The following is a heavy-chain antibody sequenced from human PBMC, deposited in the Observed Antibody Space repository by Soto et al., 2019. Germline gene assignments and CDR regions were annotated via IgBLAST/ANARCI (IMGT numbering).Heavy chain of an antibody. CDR3: AGHDYSNYPYYFYY. CDR2: LIPIFGTA. J-gene: IGHJ4*02. D-gene: IGHD4-4*01. Sequence: QVQLVQSGAEVKKPGSSVKVSCKASGGTFSSYAISWVRQAPGQGLEWMGGLIPIFGTANYAQKFQGRGTITAAASTRTAYMELSSVSSEDTAVYYCAGHDYSNYPYYFYYWGQGALVTVSS. V-gene: IGHV1-69*01. CDR1: GGTFSSYA.